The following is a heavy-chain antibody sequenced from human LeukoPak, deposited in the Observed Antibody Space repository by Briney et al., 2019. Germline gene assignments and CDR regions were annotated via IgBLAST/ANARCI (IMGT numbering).Heavy chain of an antibody. V-gene: IGHV3-30-3*01. J-gene: IGHJ4*02. CDR2: ISYDGSNK. Sequence: GRSLRLSCAAPGFTFSSYAMHWVRQAPGKGLEWVAVISYDGSNKYYADSVKGRFTISRDNSKNTLYLQMNSLRAEDTAVYYCAKDLVVITTSFELVFDYWGQGTLVTVSS. D-gene: IGHD3-22*01. CDR3: AKDLVVITTSFELVFDY. CDR1: GFTFSSYA.